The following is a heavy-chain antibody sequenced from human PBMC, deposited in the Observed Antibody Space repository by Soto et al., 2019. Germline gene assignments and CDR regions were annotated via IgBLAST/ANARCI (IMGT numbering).Heavy chain of an antibody. CDR2: ISYDGSYK. Sequence: GGSLRLSCAASGFSFRSYGMHWVRQAPGKGLEWVGVISYDGSYKYYADFLKGRFTISRDNSKNTLYLQMNSLRPEDTAVYYCAKEQRCNFGVCYKAYSFGMDVWGQGTTDTVSS. D-gene: IGHD2-8*01. CDR3: AKEQRCNFGVCYKAYSFGMDV. CDR1: GFSFRSYG. J-gene: IGHJ6*02. V-gene: IGHV3-30*18.